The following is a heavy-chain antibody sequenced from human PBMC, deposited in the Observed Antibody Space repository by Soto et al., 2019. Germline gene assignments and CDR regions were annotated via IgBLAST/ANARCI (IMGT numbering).Heavy chain of an antibody. CDR2: ISYDGSNE. CDR3: ARDHYDGSASKHYFAY. CDR1: AFTFSNHA. V-gene: IGHV3-30-3*01. D-gene: IGHD3-22*01. J-gene: IGHJ4*02. Sequence: QEQLVESGGGVVQPGRSLRLSCVVSAFTFSNHAMHWVRQAPGKGPEWVAYISYDGSNEYYADSVKGRFTVSRDNSKSTLYLQTNSLKTEDTATYYCARDHYDGSASKHYFAYWGQGTLVTVSS.